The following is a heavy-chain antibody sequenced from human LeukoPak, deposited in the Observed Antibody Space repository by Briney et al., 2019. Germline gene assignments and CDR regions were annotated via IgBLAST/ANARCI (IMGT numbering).Heavy chain of an antibody. V-gene: IGHV3-48*03. CDR3: AKGGSGSFLYYYYYMDV. CDR2: IGSSDSTT. CDR1: GFTFSSYE. J-gene: IGHJ6*03. D-gene: IGHD1-26*01. Sequence: GGSLRLSCVASGFTFSSYEMNWVRQAPGKGLEWLSYIGSSDSTTHYADSVKGRFTISRDNAKNSLYLQMNSLRAEDTAVYYCAKGGSGSFLYYYYYMDVWGKGTTVTVSS.